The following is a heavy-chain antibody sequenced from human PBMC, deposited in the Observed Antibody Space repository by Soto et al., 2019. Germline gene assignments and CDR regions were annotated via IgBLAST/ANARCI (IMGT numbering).Heavy chain of an antibody. Sequence: TSETLSLTCTVSGGSISSYYWSWIRQPPGKGLEWIGYIYYSGSTNYTPSLKSRVTISVDTSKNQFSLKLSFVTAADTAVYYCARRVYNWFDPWGQGTLVTVSS. CDR1: GGSISSYY. CDR2: IYYSGST. V-gene: IGHV4-59*08. J-gene: IGHJ5*02. CDR3: ARRVYNWFDP.